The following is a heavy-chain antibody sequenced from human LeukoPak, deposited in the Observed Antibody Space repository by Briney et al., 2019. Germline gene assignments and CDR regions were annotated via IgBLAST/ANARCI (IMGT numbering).Heavy chain of an antibody. CDR3: VREAYEYHFDY. V-gene: IGHV3-21*06. CDR2: ISSSSLYI. J-gene: IGHJ4*02. CDR1: GFTFSDYS. D-gene: IGHD5-12*01. Sequence: GGSLRLFCAASGFTFSDYSMNWVRQAPGKGLEWVSYISSSSLYINYADSVKGRFTVSRDNAKNSLFLQMNSLRAEDTAVYYCVREAYEYHFDYWGQGTLVTVSS.